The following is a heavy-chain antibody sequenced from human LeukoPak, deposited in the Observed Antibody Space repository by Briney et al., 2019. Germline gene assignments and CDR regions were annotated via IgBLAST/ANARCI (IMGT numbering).Heavy chain of an antibody. D-gene: IGHD5-18*01. Sequence: GGSLRLSCAASGFTFSSYAMSWVRQAPGKGLEWVSAISGSGGSTYYADSVKGRFTISRDNSKNTLYLQMNSLRAEDTAVYYCAKDHYGYSYALGAFDIWGQGTVVTVSS. J-gene: IGHJ3*02. V-gene: IGHV3-23*01. CDR2: ISGSGGST. CDR1: GFTFSSYA. CDR3: AKDHYGYSYALGAFDI.